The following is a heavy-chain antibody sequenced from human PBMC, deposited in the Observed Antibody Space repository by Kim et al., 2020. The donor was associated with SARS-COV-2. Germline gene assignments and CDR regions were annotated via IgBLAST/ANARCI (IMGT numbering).Heavy chain of an antibody. CDR1: SEYY. D-gene: IGHD6-19*01. Sequence: SEYYRTCIRQPPGKELEWIGYMQHSGKTNYYTSRNSRVTMSVDASKNQFSLSLSSVTAADTAVYFWARDDSGWYNGYFYYNGLDVWGPGTKVTV. CDR2: MQHSGKT. CDR3: ARDDSGWYNGYFYYNGLDV. J-gene: IGHJ6*02. V-gene: IGHV4-59*01.